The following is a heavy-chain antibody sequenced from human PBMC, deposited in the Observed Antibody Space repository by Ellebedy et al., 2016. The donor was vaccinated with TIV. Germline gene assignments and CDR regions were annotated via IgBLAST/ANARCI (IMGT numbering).Heavy chain of an antibody. Sequence: GESLKISCAASGFTFSSYAMSWVRQAPGKGLEWVSTISGGGGSAYFPDSVKGRFTISRDNAKNTLYLQMNSLRAEDTAVYYCAREGGIFDYWGQGTLVTVSS. V-gene: IGHV3-23*01. CDR2: ISGGGGSA. D-gene: IGHD1-26*01. CDR1: GFTFSSYA. J-gene: IGHJ4*02. CDR3: AREGGIFDY.